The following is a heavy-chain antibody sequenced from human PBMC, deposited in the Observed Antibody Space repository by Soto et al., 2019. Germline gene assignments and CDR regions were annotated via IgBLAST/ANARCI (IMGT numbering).Heavy chain of an antibody. V-gene: IGHV3-30*18. J-gene: IGHJ4*02. CDR1: GSNFRNFA. D-gene: IGHD5-18*01. CDR3: ANSYGSPHYLDY. Sequence: PGGSLRLSCAASGSNFRNFAMHWVRQAPGKGLEWVAAISKDGNNKYYGDSVKGRITISRDNSNNTLYLQMNSLRAEDTAVYYCANSYGSPHYLDYWGQGTLVTVSS. CDR2: ISKDGNNK.